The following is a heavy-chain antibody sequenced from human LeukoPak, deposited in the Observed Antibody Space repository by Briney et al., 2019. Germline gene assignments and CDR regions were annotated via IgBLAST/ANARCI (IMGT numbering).Heavy chain of an antibody. V-gene: IGHV4-59*11. Sequence: SETLSLTCTVSGGSISNHYWSWVRQPPGRGLEWIGYIHYSGSTKYNPSLKSRVTISVDTSKNQFSLKLSSVTAADTAVYYCARESYYDSSFSFDIWGQGTMVTVSS. CDR1: GGSISNHY. CDR2: IHYSGST. J-gene: IGHJ3*02. CDR3: ARESYYDSSFSFDI. D-gene: IGHD3-22*01.